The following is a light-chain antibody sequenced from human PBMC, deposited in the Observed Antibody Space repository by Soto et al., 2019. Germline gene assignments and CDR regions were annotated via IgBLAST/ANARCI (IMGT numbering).Light chain of an antibody. CDR3: QQSHTYLYT. J-gene: IGKJ2*01. CDR2: KAS. CDR1: QSLGGW. V-gene: IGKV1-5*03. Sequence: DIKMTQSPSSLVASVGDRVTITRRASQSLGGWLAWYQQKRGGAPKLLIYKASTLENGLPSRFSGSGSGTEFTLTIRSLQPGDSATYFCQQSHTYLYTFGQGTKLEI.